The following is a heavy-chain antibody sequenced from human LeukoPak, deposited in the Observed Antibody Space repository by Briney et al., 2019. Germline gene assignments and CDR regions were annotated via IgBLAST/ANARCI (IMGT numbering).Heavy chain of an antibody. V-gene: IGHV3-30*02. Sequence: PGGSLRLSCAASGFTFSSYGMHWVRQAPGKGLEWVAFIRYDGSNKYYAYSVKGRFTISRDNSKNTVYLQMNSLRAEDTAVYYCARDHVIKQAPPGYWGQGTLVTVSS. CDR1: GFTFSSYG. D-gene: IGHD3-10*01. CDR3: ARDHVIKQAPPGY. CDR2: IRYDGSNK. J-gene: IGHJ4*02.